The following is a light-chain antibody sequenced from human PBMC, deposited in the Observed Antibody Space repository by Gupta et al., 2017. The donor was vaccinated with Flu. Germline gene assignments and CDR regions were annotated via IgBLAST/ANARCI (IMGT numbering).Light chain of an antibody. Sequence: DIQMTQSPSTLSASVGDRVTITCRASQSISSWLAWYQQKPGKAPKLLIYKASRVESGVPSRFSGSGSGTEFTLTISSLQPDDFATYYCQQDNSSSPTFGQGTKVEIK. CDR1: QSISSW. J-gene: IGKJ1*01. V-gene: IGKV1-5*03. CDR2: KAS. CDR3: QQDNSSSPT.